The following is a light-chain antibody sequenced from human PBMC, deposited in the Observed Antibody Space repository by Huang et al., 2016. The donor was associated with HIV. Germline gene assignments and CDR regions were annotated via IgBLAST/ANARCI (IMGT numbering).Light chain of an antibody. V-gene: IGKV3-15*01. J-gene: IGKJ4*01. CDR3: QQYHNWPPLT. CDR2: GAS. CDR1: QTVSTN. Sequence: EIVMTQSPATLSVSPGESATLSCRASQTVSTNLAWYQQKPGPAPRLLIYGASTRATAIPTRFSGSGSGTEFTLTISSLQSEDFAIYYCQQYHNWPPLTFGGGTKVEIK.